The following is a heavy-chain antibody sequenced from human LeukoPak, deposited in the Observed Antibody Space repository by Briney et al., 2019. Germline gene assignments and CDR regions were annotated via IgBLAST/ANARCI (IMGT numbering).Heavy chain of an antibody. Sequence: PSETLSLTCTVSGGSISSGDYYWSWIRQHPGKGLEWIGYIYNSGSTYYNPSLKSRVTISVDTSKNQFSLRLSSVTAADTAVYYCARDLDGTNHFDYWGQGTLGTVSS. D-gene: IGHD2-8*01. CDR1: GGSISSGDYY. V-gene: IGHV4-31*03. CDR3: ARDLDGTNHFDY. J-gene: IGHJ4*02. CDR2: IYNSGST.